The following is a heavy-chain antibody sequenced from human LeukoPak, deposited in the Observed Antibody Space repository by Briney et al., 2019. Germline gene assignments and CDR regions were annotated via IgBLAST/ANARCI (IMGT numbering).Heavy chain of an antibody. J-gene: IGHJ4*02. CDR3: ARQQVGFYNGYSPFDY. Sequence: PSETLSLTCTVSGDSINTKYWSWIRQPPGKGLEWIGNVHSSGSTDYNPSLKSRVLISVDTSRNQFSLKVTSVTATDTAMYFCARQQVGFYNGYSPFDYWGPGTLVTVSS. D-gene: IGHD5-18*01. CDR1: GDSINTKY. V-gene: IGHV4-59*08. CDR2: VHSSGST.